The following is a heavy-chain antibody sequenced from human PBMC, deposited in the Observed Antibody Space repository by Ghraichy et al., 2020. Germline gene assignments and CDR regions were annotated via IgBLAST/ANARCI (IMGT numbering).Heavy chain of an antibody. D-gene: IGHD2-8*01. CDR1: GGTFSSYA. V-gene: IGHV1-69*13. CDR2: IIPIFGTA. J-gene: IGHJ6*02. Sequence: SVKVSCKASGGTFSSYAISWVRQALGQGLEWMGGIIPIFGTANYAQKFQGRVTITADESTSTAYMELSSLRSEDTAVYYCAREGTEEVLMVYAINYYYYGMDVWGQGTTVTVSS. CDR3: AREGTEEVLMVYAINYYYYGMDV.